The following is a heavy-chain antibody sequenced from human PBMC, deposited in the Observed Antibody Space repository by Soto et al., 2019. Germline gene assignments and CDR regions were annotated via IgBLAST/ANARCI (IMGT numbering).Heavy chain of an antibody. CDR3: ARGVPNHYGFDV. V-gene: IGHV3-74*01. D-gene: IGHD2-8*01. CDR1: GFTFSSHW. Sequence: EVQLVESGGGLVQPGESRRVSCAASGFTFSSHWMHWVRQAPGKGLVWVSRIKTDGSSTNYADSVKGRFTISRDNAKNTLNLEMNSLRAEDTAVYYCARGVPNHYGFDVCGQGTTVTVSS. J-gene: IGHJ3*01. CDR2: IKTDGSST.